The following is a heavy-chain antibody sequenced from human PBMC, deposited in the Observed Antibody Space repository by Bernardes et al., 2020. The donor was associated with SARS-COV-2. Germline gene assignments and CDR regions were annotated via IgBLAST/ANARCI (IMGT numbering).Heavy chain of an antibody. Sequence: GGSLRLSCAASGFTFSSYAMSWVRQTRGERLEWVSAFSGSGGTTYYADSVKGRFTISRDNSKNTLYLRMNSLRAEDTAVYYCAKGLNYDSSGVFDYWGQGTLVTVSS. V-gene: IGHV3-23*01. CDR2: FSGSGGTT. D-gene: IGHD3-22*01. CDR3: AKGLNYDSSGVFDY. J-gene: IGHJ4*02. CDR1: GFTFSSYA.